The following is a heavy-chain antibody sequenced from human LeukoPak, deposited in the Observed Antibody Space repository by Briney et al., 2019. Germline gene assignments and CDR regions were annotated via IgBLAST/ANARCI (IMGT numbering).Heavy chain of an antibody. CDR3: AEDRAPYYDFWSGYH. V-gene: IGHV3-23*01. J-gene: IGHJ5*02. CDR1: GFTFSSYA. Sequence: GGSLRLSCAASGFTFSSYAMSWVRQAPGKGLEWVSAISGSGGSTYYADSVKGRFTISRDNSKNTLYLQMNSLRAEDTAVYYCAEDRAPYYDFWSGYHWGQGTLVTVSS. CDR2: ISGSGGST. D-gene: IGHD3-3*01.